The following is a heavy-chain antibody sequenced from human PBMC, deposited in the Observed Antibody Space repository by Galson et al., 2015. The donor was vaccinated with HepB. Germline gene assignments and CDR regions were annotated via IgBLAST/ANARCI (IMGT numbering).Heavy chain of an antibody. J-gene: IGHJ4*02. CDR2: INPNSGGT. D-gene: IGHD3-22*01. Sequence: SVKVSCKASGYTFTGYYMHWVRQAPGQGLEWMGWINPNSGGTNYAQKFQGRVTMTRDTSISTAYMELSRLRSDDTAVYYCARDSPLYYYDSSGYIDYWGQGTLVTVSS. V-gene: IGHV1-2*02. CDR1: GYTFTGYY. CDR3: ARDSPLYYYDSSGYIDY.